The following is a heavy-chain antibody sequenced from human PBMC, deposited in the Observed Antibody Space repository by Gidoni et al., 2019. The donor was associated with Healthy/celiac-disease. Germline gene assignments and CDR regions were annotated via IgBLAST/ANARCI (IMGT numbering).Heavy chain of an antibody. CDR1: GGSISSGSYY. V-gene: IGHV4-61*02. D-gene: IGHD6-13*01. CDR2: ICTSGST. J-gene: IGHJ4*02. CDR3: ARDRIAAGFYFDY. Sequence: KPSQTLSLTCPVSGGSISSGSYYWSWIRQPAGKGLEWIGRICTSGSTNYNPSLKSRFTISVDTSKNQFSLKLSSVTAADTAVYYCARDRIAAGFYFDYWGQGTLVTVSS.